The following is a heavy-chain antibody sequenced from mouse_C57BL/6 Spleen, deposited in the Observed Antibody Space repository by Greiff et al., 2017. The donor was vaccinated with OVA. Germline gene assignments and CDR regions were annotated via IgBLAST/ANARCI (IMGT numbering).Heavy chain of an antibody. CDR1: GYTFTSYW. J-gene: IGHJ1*03. CDR3: AGVYSQGYFDV. CDR2: IDPSDSYT. V-gene: IGHV1-50*01. D-gene: IGHD2-12*01. Sequence: QVHVKQPGAELVKPGASVKLSCKASGYTFTSYWMQWVKQRPGQGLEWIGEIDPSDSYTNYNQKFKGKATLTVDTSSSTAYMQLSSLTSEDSAVYYGAGVYSQGYFDVWGTGTTVTVSS.